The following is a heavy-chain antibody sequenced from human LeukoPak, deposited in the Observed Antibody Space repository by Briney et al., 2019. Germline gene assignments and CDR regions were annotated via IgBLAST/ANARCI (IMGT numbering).Heavy chain of an antibody. V-gene: IGHV4-30-2*01. CDR3: AGYSSSSVAFDI. CDR1: GGSISSGGYY. CDR2: INHSGST. D-gene: IGHD6-6*01. J-gene: IGHJ3*02. Sequence: SQTLSLTCAVSGGSISSGGYYWSWIRQPPGKGLEWIGEINHSGSTNYNPSLKSRVTISVDTSKNQFSLKLSSVTAADTAVYYCAGYSSSSVAFDIWGQGTMVTVSS.